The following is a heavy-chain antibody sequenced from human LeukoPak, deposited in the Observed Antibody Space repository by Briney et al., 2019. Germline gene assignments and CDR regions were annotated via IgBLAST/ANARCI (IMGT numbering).Heavy chain of an antibody. CDR1: GFTFRGYV. V-gene: IGHV3-23*01. CDR3: AKAKLATGTQGFDY. J-gene: IGHJ4*02. D-gene: IGHD1-1*01. CDR2: ISGSGGST. Sequence: GGSLRLSCAAPGFTFRGYVMTWVRQAPGRGLEWVSGISGSGGSTYYEDSVKGRFTISRDNSKNTLYLQMDSLRVEDTAAYYCAKAKLATGTQGFDYWGQGTLVTVSS.